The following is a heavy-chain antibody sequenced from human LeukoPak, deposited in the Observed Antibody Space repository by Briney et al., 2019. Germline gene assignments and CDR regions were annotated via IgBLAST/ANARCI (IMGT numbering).Heavy chain of an antibody. CDR1: GFTFSSYW. CDR3: ARAPSEIGGYYPEYFRH. CDR2: IKSDGST. D-gene: IGHD3-22*01. V-gene: IGHV3-74*01. J-gene: IGHJ1*01. Sequence: GGSLRLSCVASGFTFSSYWMHWVRQAPGKGLVWVSRIKSDGSTNYAGSVKGRFTISRDHAKNTVSMQINSLRAEDTGVYFCARAPSEIGGYYPEYFRHWGQGTLVTVSS.